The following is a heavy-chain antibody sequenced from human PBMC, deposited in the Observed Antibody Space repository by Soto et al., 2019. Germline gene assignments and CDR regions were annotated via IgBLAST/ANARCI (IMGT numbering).Heavy chain of an antibody. Sequence: QVQLVQSGAEVKKAGSSVKVSCKASGGTFSSYTISWVRQAPGQGLEWMGRIIPILGIANYAQKFQGRVTITADKSTSTAYMELSSLRSEDTAVYYCARAGIVVVPAASPFDYWGQGTPVTVSS. CDR3: ARAGIVVVPAASPFDY. CDR2: IIPILGIA. V-gene: IGHV1-69*02. CDR1: GGTFSSYT. D-gene: IGHD2-2*01. J-gene: IGHJ4*02.